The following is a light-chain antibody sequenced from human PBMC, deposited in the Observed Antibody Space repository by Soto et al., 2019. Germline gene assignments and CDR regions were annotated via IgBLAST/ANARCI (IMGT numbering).Light chain of an antibody. CDR2: GAS. J-gene: IGKJ2*01. CDR3: QQYGCSPRT. CDR1: QSVSNNY. V-gene: IGKV3-20*01. Sequence: EIVLTQSPGTLSLSPGERATLSCRASQSVSNNYLAWYQQKPGQAPRNLIYGASNRATGIPDRFSGSGSGTDFTLTASRLEPEDFAVYYCQQYGCSPRTFGQGTRVEIK.